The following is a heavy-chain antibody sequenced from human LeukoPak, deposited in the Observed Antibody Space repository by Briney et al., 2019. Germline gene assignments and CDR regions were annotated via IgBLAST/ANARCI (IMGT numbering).Heavy chain of an antibody. CDR3: AKGGVIVVAHDAFDI. Sequence: GGSLRLSCAASGFTFSSYAMSWVRQAPGKGLEWVSAISGSGGSTYYADSVKGRFTISRDNSKNPLYLQMNSLRAEDTAVYYCAKGGVIVVAHDAFDIWGQGTMVTVSS. CDR1: GFTFSSYA. J-gene: IGHJ3*02. CDR2: ISGSGGST. V-gene: IGHV3-23*01. D-gene: IGHD3-22*01.